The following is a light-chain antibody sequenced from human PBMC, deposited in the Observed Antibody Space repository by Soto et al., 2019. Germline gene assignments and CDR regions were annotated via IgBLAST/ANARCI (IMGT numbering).Light chain of an antibody. CDR3: QQYNSYST. CDR1: QSISGW. Sequence: MTQSPSTLSASVGDRVTITCRASQSISGWLAWYQQKPGKAPKLLIYKASSLESGVPSRFSGSGSGTEFTLTISSLQPDDFAAYYCQQYNSYSTFGQGTKV. CDR2: KAS. V-gene: IGKV1-5*03. J-gene: IGKJ1*01.